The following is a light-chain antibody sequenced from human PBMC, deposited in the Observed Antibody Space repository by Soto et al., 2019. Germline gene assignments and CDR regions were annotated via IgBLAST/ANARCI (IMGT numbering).Light chain of an antibody. V-gene: IGLV2-14*01. CDR2: EVS. CDR1: SSDVGAYTY. J-gene: IGLJ2*01. Sequence: QSALTQPASVSGSPGQSITISCTGSSSDVGAYTYVSWYQQHPGKAPKLMIFEVSDRPSGVSNRFSGSKSGNTASLTISGLQAEVEADYYCRSYTTSNPLVFGGGTKVTVL. CDR3: RSYTTSNPLV.